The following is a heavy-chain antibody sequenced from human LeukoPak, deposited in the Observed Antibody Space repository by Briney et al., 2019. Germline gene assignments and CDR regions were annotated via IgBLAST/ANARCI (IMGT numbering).Heavy chain of an antibody. D-gene: IGHD4-23*01. CDR1: GGSFSGYH. V-gene: IGHV4-34*01. CDR2: INDRRHT. Sequence: PSETLSLTCAVHGGSFSGYHWNWIRQSPAKGLEWIGEINDRRHTNYNPSLESRVTISVDTPKKQFSLRLSSVTAADTAVYYCARDPTTVVTLPYYFDFWGQGTLVTVSS. J-gene: IGHJ4*02. CDR3: ARDPTTVVTLPYYFDF.